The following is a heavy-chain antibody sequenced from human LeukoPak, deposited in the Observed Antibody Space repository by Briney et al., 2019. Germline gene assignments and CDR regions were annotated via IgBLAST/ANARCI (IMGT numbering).Heavy chain of an antibody. J-gene: IGHJ4*02. CDR3: ARRVATKPKYFFDS. D-gene: IGHD5-24*01. CDR1: VSGDSTVSGGSMTTYY. V-gene: IGHV4-59*08. CDR2: VYYSGVT. Sequence: SETLSLTCTVSGDSTVSGGSMTTYYWTWLRQPPGKALEWIGFVYYSGVTKYNPSLQSRVTISLDASKNQFSLKLSSVTAADTAMYYCARRVATKPKYFFDSWGQGTLVTVSS.